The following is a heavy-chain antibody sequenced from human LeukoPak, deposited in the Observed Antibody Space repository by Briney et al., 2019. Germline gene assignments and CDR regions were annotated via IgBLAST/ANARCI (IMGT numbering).Heavy chain of an antibody. CDR1: GFTFSSYG. J-gene: IGHJ4*02. CDR2: IRYDGSNK. V-gene: IGHV3-30*02. D-gene: IGHD3-16*01. CDR3: AKGDYDYVWGSFDY. Sequence: GGSLRLSCAASGFTFSSYGMHWVRQAPGKGLEWVAFIRYDGSNKYYADPVKGRFTISRDNSKNTLYLQMNSLRAEDTAVYYCAKGDYDYVWGSFDYWGQGTLVTVSS.